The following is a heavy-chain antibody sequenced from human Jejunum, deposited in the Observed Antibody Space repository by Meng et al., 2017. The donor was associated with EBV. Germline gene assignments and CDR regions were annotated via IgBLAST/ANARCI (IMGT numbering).Heavy chain of an antibody. CDR2: IDYSGSA. V-gene: IGHV4-30-2*01. CDR3: ARGAYFDY. CDR1: GCSISSGGYS. Sequence: LQESGSGMVQPSGTLSLTCAVSGCSISSGGYSLHWIRQPPGKGLQWIGDIDYSGSAFYNPSLKSRVTLSVDRSKNQFSLNLSSVTAADTAVYYCARGAYFDYWGQGTLVTVSS. J-gene: IGHJ4*02.